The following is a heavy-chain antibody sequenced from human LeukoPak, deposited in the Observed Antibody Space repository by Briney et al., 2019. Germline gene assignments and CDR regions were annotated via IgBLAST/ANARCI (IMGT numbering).Heavy chain of an antibody. CDR3: ARSDSGSYSAR. D-gene: IGHD1-26*01. Sequence: SVKVSCKASGGTFSSYAISWVRQAPGQGLEWMGRIIPIFGTAHYAQKFQGRVTITTDESTGTAYMELSSLRSEDTAVYYCARSDSGSYSARWGQGTLVTVSS. CDR2: IIPIFGTA. CDR1: GGTFSSYA. V-gene: IGHV1-69*05. J-gene: IGHJ4*02.